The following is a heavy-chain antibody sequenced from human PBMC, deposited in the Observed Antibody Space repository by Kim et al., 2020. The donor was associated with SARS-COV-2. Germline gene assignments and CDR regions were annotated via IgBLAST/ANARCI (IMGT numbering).Heavy chain of an antibody. CDR2: IWYDGSNK. CDR1: GFTFSNYG. J-gene: IGHJ6*02. D-gene: IGHD2-2*01. V-gene: IGHV3-33*01. CDR3: ARKLLYCSSTSCSSYGMDV. Sequence: GGSLRLSCAASGFTFSNYGIHWVRQAPGKGLEWVALIWYDGSNKYYADSVKGRFTMSRDNSKNTVPLQMNSLRAEDTAVYYCARKLLYCSSTSCSSYGMDVWGQGTTVTVSS.